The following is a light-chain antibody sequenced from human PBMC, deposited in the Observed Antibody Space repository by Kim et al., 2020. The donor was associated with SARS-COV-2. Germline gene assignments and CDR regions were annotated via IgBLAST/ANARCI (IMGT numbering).Light chain of an antibody. J-gene: IGKJ2*01. CDR3: QQYGSSIAYT. CDR1: QSVYRNF. V-gene: IGKV3-20*01. Sequence: EYVLTQSPGTLSLSPGERATLSCRASQSVYRNFLAWYQEKPGQAPRLLIYATSVRAIGIPDRFSGSGSGTDFTLTISRLEPEDSAIYFCQQYGSSIAYTFGQGTKLEIK. CDR2: ATS.